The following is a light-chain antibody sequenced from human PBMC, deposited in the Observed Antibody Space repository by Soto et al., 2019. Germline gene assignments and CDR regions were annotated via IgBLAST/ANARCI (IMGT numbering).Light chain of an antibody. Sequence: IQITQSPTSLSASVRDRVTIPCRASQTIINYLNWYQQKPGKAPKLLIYAASTLQSGVPSRFSGSGSGTDFTLSIGSLQPEDFATYYCQQSYSTPRTFGQGTKVDIK. CDR1: QTIINY. V-gene: IGKV1-39*01. CDR2: AAS. CDR3: QQSYSTPRT. J-gene: IGKJ1*01.